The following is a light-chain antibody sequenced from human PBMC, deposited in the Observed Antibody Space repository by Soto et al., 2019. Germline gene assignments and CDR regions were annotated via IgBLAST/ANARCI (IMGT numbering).Light chain of an antibody. CDR2: EGT. J-gene: IGLJ2*01. V-gene: IGLV2-23*01. Sequence: HSALTQPASLSGSPGQSITISCTGTSRDVGSYNVVSWFQQHPGKVPTLIIYEGTERPSGVSNRFSASKSGNTASLTISGLQHEDEADYYCCSYAGPSTIFGGGTKLTVL. CDR3: CSYAGPSTI. CDR1: SRDVGSYNV.